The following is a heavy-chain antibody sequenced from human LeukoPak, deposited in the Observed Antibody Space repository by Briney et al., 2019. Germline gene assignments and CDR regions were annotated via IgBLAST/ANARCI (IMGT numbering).Heavy chain of an antibody. J-gene: IGHJ4*02. CDR1: GGSISSYY. D-gene: IGHD3-9*01. CDR3: ARDDRREMDH. CDR2: INHSGST. Sequence: SETLSLTCTVSGGSISSYYWSWIRQPAGKGLEWIGEINHSGSTNYNPSLKSRVTISVDTSKNQFSLKLSSVTAADTAVYYCARDDRREMDHWGQGTLVTVSS. V-gene: IGHV4-34*01.